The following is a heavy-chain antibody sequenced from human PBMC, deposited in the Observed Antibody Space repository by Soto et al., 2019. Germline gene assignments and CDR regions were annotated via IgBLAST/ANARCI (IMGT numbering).Heavy chain of an antibody. CDR2: ISGSGGST. CDR3: AKVERGTEVPALLDE. CDR1: GFTFSIYA. D-gene: IGHD2-2*01. V-gene: IGHV3-23*01. Sequence: PGGSLRLSCAASGFTFSIYAMSWVRQAPGKGLEWVSAISGSGGSTYYADSVKGRFTISRDNSKNTLYLQMNSLRAEDTAVYYCAKVERGTEVPALLDEWGQGSQVTVA. J-gene: IGHJ4*02.